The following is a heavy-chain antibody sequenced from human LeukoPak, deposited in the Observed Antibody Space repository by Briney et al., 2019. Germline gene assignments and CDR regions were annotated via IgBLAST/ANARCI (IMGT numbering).Heavy chain of an antibody. CDR3: ARATVTVSFDS. J-gene: IGHJ4*02. CDR2: IHYCGRT. D-gene: IGHD4-17*01. V-gene: IGHV4-31*03. CDR1: GDSVNSDAFY. Sequence: SQTLSLTCTVSGDSVNSDAFYWSWIRQFPGKGLEWIGFIHYCGRTDYSPSLRSRITISLDTSNNHFSLNMTSVTAADTAVYYCARATVTVSFDSWGQGTLVTVSS.